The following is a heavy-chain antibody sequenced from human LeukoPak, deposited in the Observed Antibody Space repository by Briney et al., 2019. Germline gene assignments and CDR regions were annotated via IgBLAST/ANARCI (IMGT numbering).Heavy chain of an antibody. CDR2: INPNSGGT. CDR3: ARVYGSGSFYLH. J-gene: IGHJ4*02. D-gene: IGHD3-10*01. Sequence: ASVEVSCKASGYTFTGYYMHWVRQAPGQGLEWMGWINPNSGGTIYAQKFQGRVTMTRDTSISTAYMELSSLRSDDTAVYYCARVYGSGSFYLHWGQGTLVTVSS. V-gene: IGHV1-2*02. CDR1: GYTFTGYY.